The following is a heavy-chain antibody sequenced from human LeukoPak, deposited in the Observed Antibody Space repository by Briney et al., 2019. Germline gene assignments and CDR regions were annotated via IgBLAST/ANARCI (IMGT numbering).Heavy chain of an antibody. CDR3: ARGPPNWGYDY. Sequence: ASVKVSCKASGYTFTSYDFNWVRQATGQRPEWMGWMSPNSGDTGYAEKFQDRVTMTRNTSISTAYMELSSLRSDDTAVYYCARGPPNWGYDYWGPGTLVTVSS. D-gene: IGHD7-27*01. J-gene: IGHJ4*02. CDR1: GYTFTSYD. V-gene: IGHV1-8*01. CDR2: MSPNSGDT.